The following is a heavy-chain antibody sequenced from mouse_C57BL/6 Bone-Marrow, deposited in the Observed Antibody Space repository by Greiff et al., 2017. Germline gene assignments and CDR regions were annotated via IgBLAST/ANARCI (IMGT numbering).Heavy chain of an antibody. J-gene: IGHJ2*01. CDR1: GYTFTDYE. CDR2: IDPETGGT. Sequence: QVQLQQSGAELVRPGASVTLSCKASGYTFTDYEMHWVKQTPVHGLEWIGAIDPETGGTAYNQKFKGKAILTADKSSSTAYMELRSLTSEDSAVDYCTRGYFDYWGQGTTLTVSS. V-gene: IGHV1-15*01. CDR3: TRGYFDY.